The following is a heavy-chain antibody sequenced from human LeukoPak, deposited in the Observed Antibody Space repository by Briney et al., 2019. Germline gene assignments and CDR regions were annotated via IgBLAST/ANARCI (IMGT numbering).Heavy chain of an antibody. J-gene: IGHJ4*02. CDR3: AREGNGYSYGYVDY. CDR2: IYYSGST. CDR1: GGSISSYY. V-gene: IGHV4-59*01. Sequence: TSETLSLTCTVSGGSISSYYWSWIRQPPGKGLEWIGYIYYSGSTNYNPSLKSRVTISVDTSKNQFSLKLSSVTAADTAVYYCAREGNGYSYGYVDYWGQGTLVTVSS. D-gene: IGHD5-18*01.